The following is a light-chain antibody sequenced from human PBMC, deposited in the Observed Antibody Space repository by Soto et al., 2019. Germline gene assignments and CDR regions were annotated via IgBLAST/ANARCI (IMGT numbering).Light chain of an antibody. CDR3: SSYRSSSTLGV. Sequence: QSALTQPASVSGSPGQSITISCTGTSSDVGGYNYVSWYQQHPGKAPKLMIYEVSYRPSGVSNRFSGSKSGNTASLTISGLQAEDEADDYCSSYRSSSTLGVFGTGTKLTVL. CDR2: EVS. V-gene: IGLV2-14*01. CDR1: SSDVGGYNY. J-gene: IGLJ1*01.